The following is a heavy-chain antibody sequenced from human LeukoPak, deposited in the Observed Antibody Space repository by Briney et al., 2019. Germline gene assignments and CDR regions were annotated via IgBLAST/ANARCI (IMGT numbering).Heavy chain of an antibody. Sequence: SETLSLTCTVSGGSISSSSYYWGWIRQPPGKGLEWIGSIHYSGSTYYNPSLKSRVTISVDTSKNQFSLKLSSVTAADTAVYYCASGVVVVPAATEYWGQGTLVTVPS. D-gene: IGHD2-2*01. J-gene: IGHJ4*02. CDR1: GGSISSSSYY. V-gene: IGHV4-39*01. CDR2: IHYSGST. CDR3: ASGVVVVPAATEY.